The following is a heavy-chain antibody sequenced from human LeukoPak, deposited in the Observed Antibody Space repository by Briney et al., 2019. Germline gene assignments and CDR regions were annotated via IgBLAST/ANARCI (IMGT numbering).Heavy chain of an antibody. V-gene: IGHV1-18*04. D-gene: IGHD4-17*01. CDR1: GYTFTSYY. J-gene: IGHJ6*03. CDR3: ALTLTTVTTKRWGAMDV. CDR2: ISAYNGNT. Sequence: GASVKVSCKASGYTFTSYYMHWVRQAPGQGLEWMGWISAYNGNTNYAQKLQGRVTMTTDTSTSTAYMELRSLRSDDTAVYYCALTLTTVTTKRWGAMDVWGKGTTVTISS.